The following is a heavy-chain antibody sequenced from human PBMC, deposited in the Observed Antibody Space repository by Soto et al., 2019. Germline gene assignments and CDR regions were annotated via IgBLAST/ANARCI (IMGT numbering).Heavy chain of an antibody. V-gene: IGHV3-23*01. CDR3: AKELVNSGWTYFDY. D-gene: IGHD6-19*01. CDR2: ISDSGGRT. Sequence: GGSLRLSCAASGFTFNTYAMSWVRQAPGKGLEWVSAISDSGGRTYYADSVKGRFTTSRDNSKNTLYLQMNSLRAEDTAVYFCAKELVNSGWTYFDYWGQGTLVTVYS. CDR1: GFTFNTYA. J-gene: IGHJ4*02.